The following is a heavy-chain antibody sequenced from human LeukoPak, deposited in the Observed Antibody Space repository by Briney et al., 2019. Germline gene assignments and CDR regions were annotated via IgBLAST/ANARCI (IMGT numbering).Heavy chain of an antibody. V-gene: IGHV3-21*01. CDR1: GFTFSSYS. J-gene: IGHJ4*02. CDR3: ARGPPYDY. Sequence: PGGSLRLSCAASGFTFSSYSMNWVRQAPGKGLEWVSSISSSSNSYIYYADSVKGRFTISRDNAKHSLYLQMNSLRAEDTAVYYCARGPPYDYWGQGTLVTVSS. CDR2: ISSSSNSYI.